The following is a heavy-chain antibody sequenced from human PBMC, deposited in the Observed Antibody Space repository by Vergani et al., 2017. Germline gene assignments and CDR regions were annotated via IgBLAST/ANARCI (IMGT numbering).Heavy chain of an antibody. D-gene: IGHD5-18*01. CDR1: GFTFGDHG. Sequence: VQLVESGGGVIQPGRSLRLSCAASGFTFGDHGFHWVRRPPGKGLEWVAFIRNKAYGGTTEYAASVKGRFTISRDDSKRLAYLQLSGLKTEDTAVYFCXRGRGYSFGYSDYWGQGTLVTVSS. J-gene: IGHJ4*02. V-gene: IGHV3-49*04. CDR2: IRNKAYGGTT. CDR3: XRGRGYSFGYSDY.